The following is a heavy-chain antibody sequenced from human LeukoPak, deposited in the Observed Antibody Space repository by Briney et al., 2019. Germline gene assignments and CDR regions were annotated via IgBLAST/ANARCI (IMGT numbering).Heavy chain of an antibody. CDR1: GFTFSSYW. D-gene: IGHD2-2*02. CDR2: IKQDGSEK. CDR3: ARGIVVVPAAIKVSNNWFDP. J-gene: IGHJ5*02. Sequence: GGSLRLSCAASGFTFSSYWMSWVRQAPGKGLEWVANIKQDGSEKYYVDSVKGRFTISRDNAKNSLYLQMNSLRAEDTAVYYCARGIVVVPAAIKVSNNWFDPWGQGTLVTVSS. V-gene: IGHV3-7*01.